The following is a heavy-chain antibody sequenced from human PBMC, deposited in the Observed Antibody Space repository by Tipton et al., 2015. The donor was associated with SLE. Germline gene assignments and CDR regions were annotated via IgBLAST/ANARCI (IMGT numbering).Heavy chain of an antibody. D-gene: IGHD2-15*01. CDR1: GGSISGYY. CDR2: IHYRGST. V-gene: IGHV4-59*01. CDR3: ARDRYCGAGSCFDWYFDP. J-gene: IGHJ2*01. Sequence: TLSLTCTVSGGSISGYYWSWVRQPPGQGLEWIGYIHYRGSTNYNPSLKSRVTISLDTSENQFSLKLSSVTAADTAVYYCARDRYCGAGSCFDWYFDPGGRGTLVTVSS.